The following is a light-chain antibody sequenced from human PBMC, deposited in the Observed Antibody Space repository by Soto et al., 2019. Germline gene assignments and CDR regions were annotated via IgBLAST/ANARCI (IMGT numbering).Light chain of an antibody. Sequence: EVVLTQSPGTLSLSPGGRASLSCRASQSVGPYLAWYQQKPGQAPRLLIYGASSTATGLPDRFSGSGSGTDFAHTISRLEPEDFAVYFCQQYANSPFTFGPGTKVDIK. CDR3: QQYANSPFT. J-gene: IGKJ3*01. CDR2: GAS. CDR1: QSVGPY. V-gene: IGKV3-20*01.